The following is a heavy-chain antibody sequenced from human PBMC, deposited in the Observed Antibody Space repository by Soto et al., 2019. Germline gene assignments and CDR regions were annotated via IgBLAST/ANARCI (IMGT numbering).Heavy chain of an antibody. Sequence: QVQLVESGGGVVQPGRSLRLSCAASGFTFSSYAMHWVRQAPGKGLEWVAVMSYDGSNKYYADSVKGRFTISRDNSKNTLYLQMNSLRAEDTAVYYCARAPAAAYYFDYWGQGTLVTVSS. CDR2: MSYDGSNK. V-gene: IGHV3-30-3*01. CDR3: ARAPAAAYYFDY. CDR1: GFTFSSYA. D-gene: IGHD2-2*01. J-gene: IGHJ4*02.